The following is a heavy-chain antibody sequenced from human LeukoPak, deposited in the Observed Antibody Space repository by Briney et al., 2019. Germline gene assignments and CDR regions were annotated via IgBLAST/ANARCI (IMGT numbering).Heavy chain of an antibody. CDR2: IKSKTDGGTT. CDR3: ARDIWDGAAAAYFDY. V-gene: IGHV3-15*01. Sequence: GGSLRLSCAASGFTFSNAWMSWVRQAPGKGLEWVGRIKSKTDGGTTDYAAPVKGRFTISRDDSKNTLYLQMNSLRAEDTAVYYCARDIWDGAAAAYFDYWGQGTLVTVSS. CDR1: GFTFSNAW. D-gene: IGHD6-25*01. J-gene: IGHJ4*02.